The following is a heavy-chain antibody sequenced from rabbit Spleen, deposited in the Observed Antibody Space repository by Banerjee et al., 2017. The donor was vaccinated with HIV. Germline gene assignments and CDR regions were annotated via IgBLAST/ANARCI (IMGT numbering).Heavy chain of an antibody. Sequence: QEQLVESGGGLVQPEGFLTLTCTASGVSSSGSSYICWVRQAPVKGLEWIGCIELGSSGFTYFASWAKGRFTITKPSSTTVTLQMTSLTAADTATYFCARDTSSSFSSYDMDLWGPGTLVTVS. CDR3: ARDTSSSFSSYDMDL. CDR2: IELGSSGFT. V-gene: IGHV1S45*01. J-gene: IGHJ6*01. CDR1: GVSSSGSSY. D-gene: IGHD1-1*01.